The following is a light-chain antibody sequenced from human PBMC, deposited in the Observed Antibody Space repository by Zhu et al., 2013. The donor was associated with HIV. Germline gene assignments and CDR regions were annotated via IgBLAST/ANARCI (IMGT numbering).Light chain of an antibody. CDR1: QDIDRY. V-gene: IGKV1-9*01. Sequence: DIQLTQSPSLLSASVGDRVTITCRASQDIDRYLAWYQQTPGKAPTLLVYAASTTQSGVPSRFSGSGSGTEFSLTISSLQPEDFATYYCQQLSSYPLTFGGGTKVEIK. J-gene: IGKJ4*01. CDR2: AAS. CDR3: QQLSSYPLT.